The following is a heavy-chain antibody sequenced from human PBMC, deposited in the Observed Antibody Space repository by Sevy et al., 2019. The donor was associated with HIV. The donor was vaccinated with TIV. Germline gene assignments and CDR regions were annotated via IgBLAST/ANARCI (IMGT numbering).Heavy chain of an antibody. D-gene: IGHD3-10*01. CDR3: ARDFYYYVDS. CDR2: IKRDGSEK. Sequence: GGSLRLSCAVSGLPFSNYWMTWVRQAPGKGLEWVANIKRDGSEKRYVDSVKGRFTTSRDNANRSLYLQMDSLRAEDTAVYYCARDFYYYVDSCGQGTLVTVSS. V-gene: IGHV3-7*01. J-gene: IGHJ4*02. CDR1: GLPFSNYW.